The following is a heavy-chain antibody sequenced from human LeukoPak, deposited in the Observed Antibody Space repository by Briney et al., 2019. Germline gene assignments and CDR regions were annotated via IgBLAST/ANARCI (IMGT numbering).Heavy chain of an antibody. CDR2: IYWDEDK. CDR1: GFSLTTSGMG. Sequence: SGPTLVNPTQTLTLTCTFSGFSLTTSGMGVGWIRQPPGKALEWLALIYWDEDKRYSPSLRSRVTITKDTSKNQVALAMTNMDPVDTATYYCAHRGGSGDFDYWGQGTLVTVSS. V-gene: IGHV2-5*02. D-gene: IGHD3-10*01. J-gene: IGHJ4*02. CDR3: AHRGGSGDFDY.